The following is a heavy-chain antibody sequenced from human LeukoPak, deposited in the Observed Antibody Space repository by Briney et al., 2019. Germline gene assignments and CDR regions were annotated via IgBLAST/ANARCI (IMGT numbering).Heavy chain of an antibody. CDR3: ARHGDYVF. CDR1: GGSFSGYY. V-gene: IGHV4-34*01. Sequence: SETLSLTCAVYGGSFSGYYWSWIRQPPGKGLEWIGEINHSGSTNYNPSLKSRVTISVDTSKNQFSLKLSSVTAADTAVYYCARHGDYVFWGQGTLVTVSS. D-gene: IGHD3-16*01. J-gene: IGHJ4*02. CDR2: INHSGST.